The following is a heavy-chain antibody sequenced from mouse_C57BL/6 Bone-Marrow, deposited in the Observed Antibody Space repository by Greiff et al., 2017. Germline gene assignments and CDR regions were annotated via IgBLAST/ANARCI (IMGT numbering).Heavy chain of an antibody. CDR3: ARSCYGSQYDFDY. J-gene: IGHJ2*01. D-gene: IGHD1-1*01. CDR1: GYAFSSYW. Sequence: QVQLQQSGAELVKPWASVKISCKASGYAFSSYWMNWVKQRPGKGLEWIGQIYPGDGDTNYNGKFKGKATLTADKSSSTAYMQLSSLTSEDSAVYFCARSCYGSQYDFDYWGQGTTLTVSS. CDR2: IYPGDGDT. V-gene: IGHV1-80*01.